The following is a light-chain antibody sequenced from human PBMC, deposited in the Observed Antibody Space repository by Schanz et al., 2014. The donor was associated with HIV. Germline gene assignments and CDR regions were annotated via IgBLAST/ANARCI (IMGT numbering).Light chain of an antibody. J-gene: IGKJ2*01. V-gene: IGKV1-5*03. CDR2: RAS. CDR3: QQCDTYPYT. CDR1: HYISSW. Sequence: DIQMTQSPSTLSASIGDEVTITCRASHYISSWLAWYQQRPGQAPNLLIYRASTLEAGVSSRFSGSGSGTEFTLTIRGLQPDDFAPYYCQQCDTYPYTFGQGTKLDIK.